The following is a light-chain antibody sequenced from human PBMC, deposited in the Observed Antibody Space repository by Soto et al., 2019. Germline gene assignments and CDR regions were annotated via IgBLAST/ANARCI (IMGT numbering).Light chain of an antibody. V-gene: IGKV1-5*03. CDR1: QSISTW. CDR2: MAS. Sequence: DIQMTQSPSALSASVGDRVTITSRASQSISTWLAWYQQKPGKAPKFLIYMASSLESGVPSRFSGSGSGTEFTLTISSLQPDDFATYFCQQYNSYPWTFGQGTKVEIK. J-gene: IGKJ1*01. CDR3: QQYNSYPWT.